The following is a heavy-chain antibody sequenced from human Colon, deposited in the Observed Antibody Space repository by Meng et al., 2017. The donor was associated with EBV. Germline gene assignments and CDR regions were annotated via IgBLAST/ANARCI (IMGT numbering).Heavy chain of an antibody. J-gene: IGHJ5*02. CDR3: ARVSGRSFDP. Sequence: QVQLQDAGPGLVKPSGTLSLTCTVSGDSGATGRYYWSWIRQPPGKGLEWIAYIYYIGGTNYNPSLKSRLTISLDTSKNQFSLSLRSVTAADTAVYYCARVSGRSFDPWGQGTLVTVSS. CDR2: IYYIGGT. CDR1: GDSGATGRYY. V-gene: IGHV4-61*01. D-gene: IGHD3-10*01.